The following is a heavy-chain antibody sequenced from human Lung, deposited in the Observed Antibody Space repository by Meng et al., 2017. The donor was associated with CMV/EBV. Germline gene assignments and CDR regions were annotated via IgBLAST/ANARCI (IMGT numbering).Heavy chain of an antibody. CDR2: INPNSGGT. J-gene: IGHJ4*02. V-gene: IGHV1-2*02. D-gene: IGHD1-26*01. CDR3: ARIASSGSYYPFDY. Sequence: AGYTVTGYYMHWVRQAPGQGLEWMGWINPNSGGTNYAQKFQGRVTMTRDTSISTAYMELSRLRSDDTAVYYCARIASSGSYYPFDYWGQGTLVTVSS. CDR1: GYTVTGYY.